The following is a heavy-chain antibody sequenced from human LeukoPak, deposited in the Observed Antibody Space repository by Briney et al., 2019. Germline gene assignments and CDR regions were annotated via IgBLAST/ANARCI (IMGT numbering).Heavy chain of an antibody. D-gene: IGHD2-2*01. Sequence: PSQTLSLTCTVSGGSISSGDYYWSWIRQPPGKGLEWIGYIYYSGSTNYNPSLKSRVTISVDTSKNQFSLKLSSVTAADTAVYYCARWIPDIVVVPAGSWLYGMDVWGQGTTVTVSS. J-gene: IGHJ6*02. V-gene: IGHV4-30-4*01. CDR3: ARWIPDIVVVPAGSWLYGMDV. CDR2: IYYSGST. CDR1: GGSISSGDYY.